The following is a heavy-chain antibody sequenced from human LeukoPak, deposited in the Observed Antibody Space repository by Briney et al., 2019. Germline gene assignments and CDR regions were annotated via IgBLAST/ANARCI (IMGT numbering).Heavy chain of an antibody. D-gene: IGHD3-22*01. CDR2: IRSKANSYAT. Sequence: PGGSLRLSCAASGFTFSGSAMHWVRQASGKGLEWVGRIRSKANSYATAYAASVKGRFTISRDDSKNTAYLQMNSLKTEDTAVYYCTSHSPSYYYDSSGYYRIAEYFQHWGQGTLVTVSS. CDR3: TSHSPSYYYDSSGYYRIAEYFQH. CDR1: GFTFSGSA. V-gene: IGHV3-73*01. J-gene: IGHJ1*01.